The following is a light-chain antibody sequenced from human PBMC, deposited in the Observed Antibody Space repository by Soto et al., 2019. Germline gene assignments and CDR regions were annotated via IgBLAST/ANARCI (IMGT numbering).Light chain of an antibody. V-gene: IGKV1-5*01. CDR3: QQYDDYPLT. Sequence: DIQMTQSPSPLSASVGDRVTITCRASQSIKNWLAWYQQKPGTAPKFLIYDASTLESGVPSRFSGSGSGTEFTLTISSLQADDFATYFCQQYDDYPLTFGGGTKVDIK. J-gene: IGKJ4*01. CDR1: QSIKNW. CDR2: DAS.